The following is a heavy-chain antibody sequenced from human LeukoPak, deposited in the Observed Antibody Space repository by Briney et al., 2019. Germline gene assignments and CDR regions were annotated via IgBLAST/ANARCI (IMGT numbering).Heavy chain of an antibody. CDR3: AKGCLGAGNSFFFQH. V-gene: IGHV3-30*18. Sequence: GGSLRLSCAASGFTFDNYGMHWVRQAPGKGLEWVADISSDGATQYYADSVKGRFTISRDNSKNTLNLQMNSLRPGDTAVCYCAKGCLGAGNSFFFQHWGQGTLVTVSS. CDR1: GFTFDNYG. CDR2: ISSDGATQ. D-gene: IGHD4-23*01. J-gene: IGHJ1*01.